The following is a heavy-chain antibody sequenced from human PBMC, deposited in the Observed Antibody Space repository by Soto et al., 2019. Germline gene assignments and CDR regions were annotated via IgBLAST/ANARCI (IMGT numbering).Heavy chain of an antibody. Sequence: EVQLVESGGALSNPGGPRGPSFPASGSTLSSIWLTWAGKPQGKGLEWVANIKQDGSEEYYVDSVKGRFTISRDNAKNSLYLQMTSLRAEDTAVYYCARGAFPTWGSYPLDYWGQGTLVTVSS. CDR2: IKQDGSEE. CDR3: ARGAFPTWGSYPLDY. V-gene: IGHV3-7*04. J-gene: IGHJ4*02. CDR1: GSTLSSIW. D-gene: IGHD3-16*02.